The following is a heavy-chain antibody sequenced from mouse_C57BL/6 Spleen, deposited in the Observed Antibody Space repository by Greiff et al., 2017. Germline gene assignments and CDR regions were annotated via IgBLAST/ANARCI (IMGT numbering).Heavy chain of an antibody. D-gene: IGHD3-2*01. Sequence: QVQLQQPGAELVKPGASVKLSCKASGYTFTSYWMHWVKQRPGQGLEWIGMIHPNSGSTNYNEKFKSKATLTVDKSSSTAYMLLSSLTSEDSAVYYCARRVDSFYTMDYWGQGTSVTVSS. CDR2: IHPNSGST. J-gene: IGHJ4*01. CDR1: GYTFTSYW. CDR3: ARRVDSFYTMDY. V-gene: IGHV1-64*01.